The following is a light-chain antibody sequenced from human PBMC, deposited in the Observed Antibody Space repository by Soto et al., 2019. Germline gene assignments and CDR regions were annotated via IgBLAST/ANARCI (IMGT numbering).Light chain of an antibody. V-gene: IGLV2-14*01. J-gene: IGLJ1*01. Sequence: QSALTQPASVSGSLGQSITISCTGTSSDVGGYNYVSWYQHHPGKAPKVMIYEVSNRTSGVSNRFSGSKSGNTASLTISGLQAEYEADYYCSSYTNTITFYVFGTGTKVTGL. CDR2: EVS. CDR3: SSYTNTITFYV. CDR1: SSDVGGYNY.